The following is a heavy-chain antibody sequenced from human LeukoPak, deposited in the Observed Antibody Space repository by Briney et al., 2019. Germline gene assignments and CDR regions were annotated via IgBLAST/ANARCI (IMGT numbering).Heavy chain of an antibody. Sequence: SETLSLTCAVSGGSFSGYYWSWIRQPPGKGLEWIGEINHSGSTNYNPSLKSRVTISVDTSKNQFSLKLSSVTAADTAVYYCARGGALRYFDWLLSPAAFDIWGQGTMVTVSS. J-gene: IGHJ3*02. CDR1: GGSFSGYY. CDR3: ARGGALRYFDWLLSPAAFDI. CDR2: INHSGST. V-gene: IGHV4-34*01. D-gene: IGHD3-9*01.